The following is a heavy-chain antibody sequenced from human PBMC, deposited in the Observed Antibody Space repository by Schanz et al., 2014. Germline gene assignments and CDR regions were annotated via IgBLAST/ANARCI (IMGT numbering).Heavy chain of an antibody. J-gene: IGHJ5*02. CDR2: ISSASSTI. V-gene: IGHV3-48*04. CDR1: GFGFSSYS. CDR3: ARPALWFGDNCFDP. Sequence: EVQLVESGGGLIQPGGSLRLSCAASGFGFSSYSMNWVRQAPGKGLEWVSYISSASSTINYADSMKGRFTISRDNAKNTLYLQMNTLRAEDTAVYYCARPALWFGDNCFDPWGQGTLVTVSS. D-gene: IGHD3-10*01.